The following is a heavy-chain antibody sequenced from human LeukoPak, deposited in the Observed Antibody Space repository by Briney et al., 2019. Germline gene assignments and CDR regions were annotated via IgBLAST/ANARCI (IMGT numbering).Heavy chain of an antibody. CDR2: ISNNGGRT. CDR3: ARDEDTSALSEY. V-gene: IGHV3-23*01. D-gene: IGHD2/OR15-2a*01. J-gene: IGHJ4*02. CDR1: GISFSSNT. Sequence: GGSLRPSCAGSGISFSSNTMSWVRQAPGRGLEWVSAISNNGGRTDCADSVKGRFTISRDNSKSTLYLHMDSLRAEDTAVYYCARDEDTSALSEYWGQGTLVTVSS.